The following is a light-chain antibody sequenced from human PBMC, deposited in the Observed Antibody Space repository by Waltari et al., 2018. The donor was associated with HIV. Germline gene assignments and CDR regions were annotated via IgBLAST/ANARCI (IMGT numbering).Light chain of an antibody. CDR3: QVWDTGSDHWV. CDR1: NIVTNS. CDR2: DDN. J-gene: IGLJ3*02. V-gene: IGLV3-21*01. Sequence: SYVLTQPPSVSVAPGNTARLTCGGNNIVTNSVQGYQQKPGQAPVLVIYDDNDRPSGIPDRFSGSSSGNTATLTISRVEAGDEADYYCQVWDTGSDHWVFGGGTELAVL.